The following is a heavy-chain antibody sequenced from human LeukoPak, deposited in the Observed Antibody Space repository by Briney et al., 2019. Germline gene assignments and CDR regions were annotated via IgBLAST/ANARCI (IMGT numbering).Heavy chain of an antibody. CDR3: AKGAGGFSYYNWFDP. D-gene: IGHD5-18*01. V-gene: IGHV4-39*07. Sequence: SETLSLTCTVSGGSISSSSYYWGWIRQPPGKGLEWIGIMYYSGSTYYHPSLKSQVTISVDTSKNQFSLKLASVTAADTAIYYCAKGAGGFSYYNWFDPWGQGTLVTVSS. CDR2: MYYSGST. J-gene: IGHJ5*02. CDR1: GGSISSSSYY.